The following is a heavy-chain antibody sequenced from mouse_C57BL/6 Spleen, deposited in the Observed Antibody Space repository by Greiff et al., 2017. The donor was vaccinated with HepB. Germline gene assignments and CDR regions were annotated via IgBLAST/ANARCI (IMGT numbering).Heavy chain of an antibody. Sequence: EVKLLESGPGLVKPSQSLSLTCSVTGYSITSGYYWNWIRQFPGNKLEWMGYISYDGSNNYNPSLKNRISITRDTSKNQFFLKLNSVTTEDTATYYCARGSHWDRAMDYWGQGTSVTVSS. CDR1: GYSITSGYY. CDR2: ISYDGSN. D-gene: IGHD4-1*01. J-gene: IGHJ4*01. V-gene: IGHV3-6*01. CDR3: ARGSHWDRAMDY.